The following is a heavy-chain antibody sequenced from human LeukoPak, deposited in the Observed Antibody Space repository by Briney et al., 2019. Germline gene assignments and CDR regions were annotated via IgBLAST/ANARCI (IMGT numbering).Heavy chain of an antibody. Sequence: GRSLRLSRAASGFTFSSYAMHWVRQAPGKGLEWVAVISYDGSNKYYADSVKGRFTISRDNSKNTLYLQMNSLRAEDTAVYYCAREGPVEMATLKGIHFYYDMDVWGQGTTVTVSS. D-gene: IGHD5-24*01. CDR2: ISYDGSNK. CDR1: GFTFSSYA. CDR3: AREGPVEMATLKGIHFYYDMDV. J-gene: IGHJ6*02. V-gene: IGHV3-30-3*01.